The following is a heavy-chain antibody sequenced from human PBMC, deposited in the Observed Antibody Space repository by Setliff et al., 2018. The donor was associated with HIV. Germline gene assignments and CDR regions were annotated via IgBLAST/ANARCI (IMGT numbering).Heavy chain of an antibody. J-gene: IGHJ6*02. CDR3: ARKFRPGHGVDV. CDR1: RFTFNDYW. D-gene: IGHD3-10*01. CDR2: IDQNGSEK. Sequence: PGGSLRLSCAASRFTFNDYWMLWVRQAPGKGLEWVANIDQNGSEKNYVDSVKGRFTISRDNAKNSMYLQMNSLRAEDTVIYYCARKFRPGHGVDVWGQGTTVTV. V-gene: IGHV3-7*01.